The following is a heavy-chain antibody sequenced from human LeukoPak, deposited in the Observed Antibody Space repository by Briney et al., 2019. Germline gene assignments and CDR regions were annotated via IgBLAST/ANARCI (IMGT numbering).Heavy chain of an antibody. CDR3: ARCGVTAVSGTNYYYYMDV. Sequence: GGSLRLPCAASGFIFSKYWMTWVRQAPGKGLEWVANIQQDGSEKYYVDSVEGRFTISRDNAKNSAYLQMNSLRAEDAAVYYCARCGVTAVSGTNYYYYMDVWGRGTAVTVSS. J-gene: IGHJ6*03. CDR1: GFIFSKYW. D-gene: IGHD5-18*01. V-gene: IGHV3-7*01. CDR2: IQQDGSEK.